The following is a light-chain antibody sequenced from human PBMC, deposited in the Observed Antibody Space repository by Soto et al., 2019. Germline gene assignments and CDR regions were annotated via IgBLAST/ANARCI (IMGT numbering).Light chain of an antibody. CDR3: QQVYVYPST. Sequence: DIQMTQSPSTLSASVGDSVTITCRASQNIRNWLAWYQQKPGKAPNPLIYDASSLQTGVPSRFSGSGSGTDFTLTISSLQPEDFATYYCQQVYVYPSTFGGGTKVDI. CDR1: QNIRNW. J-gene: IGKJ4*01. V-gene: IGKV1-5*01. CDR2: DAS.